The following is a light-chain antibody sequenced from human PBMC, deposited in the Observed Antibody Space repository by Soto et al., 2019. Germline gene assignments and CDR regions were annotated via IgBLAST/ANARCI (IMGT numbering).Light chain of an antibody. V-gene: IGKV3-11*01. J-gene: IGKJ4*01. CDR2: DAS. Sequence: EVVLTQSPATLSLSPGERATLSCRASQTINNFLAWYQQKPAQAPSLLIYDASSRAAGVPGRFSGSGSWTDFTLTITSLEPEDFALYNCQTRSTAPFGGGTKFEI. CDR3: QTRSTAP. CDR1: QTINNF.